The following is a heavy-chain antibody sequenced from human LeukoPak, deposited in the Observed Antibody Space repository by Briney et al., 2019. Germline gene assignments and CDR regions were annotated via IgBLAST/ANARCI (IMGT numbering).Heavy chain of an antibody. Sequence: GGSLRLSCAASGFTFSSYAMSWVRQAPGKGLKWVSAISGSGGSTYYADSVKGRFTISRDNSKNTLYLQMNSLRAEDTAVYYCAKDSSSWYRRAIDYWGQGTLVTVSS. CDR2: ISGSGGST. CDR1: GFTFSSYA. J-gene: IGHJ4*02. CDR3: AKDSSSWYRRAIDY. D-gene: IGHD6-13*01. V-gene: IGHV3-23*01.